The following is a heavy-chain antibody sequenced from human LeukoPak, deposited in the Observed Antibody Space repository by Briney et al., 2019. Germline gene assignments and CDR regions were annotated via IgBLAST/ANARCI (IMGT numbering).Heavy chain of an antibody. D-gene: IGHD6-13*01. Sequence: PSQTLSLTCTVSGGSISSGGYYWSWIRQHPGKGLEWIGYIYYSGSTYYNPSLKSRVTISVDTSKNQFSLKLSSVTAADTAVYYCARELAAAAGTGIDAFDIWGQGTMVTVSS. CDR1: GGSISSGGYY. CDR3: ARELAAAAGTGIDAFDI. J-gene: IGHJ3*02. CDR2: IYYSGST. V-gene: IGHV4-31*03.